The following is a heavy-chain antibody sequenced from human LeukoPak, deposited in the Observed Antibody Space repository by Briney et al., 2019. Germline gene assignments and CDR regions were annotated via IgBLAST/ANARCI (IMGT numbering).Heavy chain of an antibody. Sequence: SETLSLTCTVSGGSISSYYWSWIRQPAGKGLEWIGRIYASGTTYSPSLQSRVTISLDRSKNQFSLRLGSVTAADTAVYYCARRSPIVAAGDAFDIWGQGTMVTVSS. D-gene: IGHD6-25*01. V-gene: IGHV4-4*07. CDR2: IYASGT. J-gene: IGHJ3*02. CDR1: GGSISSYY. CDR3: ARRSPIVAAGDAFDI.